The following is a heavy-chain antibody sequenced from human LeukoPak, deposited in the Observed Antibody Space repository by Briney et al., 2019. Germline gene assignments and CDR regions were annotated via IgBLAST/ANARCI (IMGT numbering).Heavy chain of an antibody. CDR1: GGSISSYY. V-gene: IGHV4-59*08. CDR3: ARGAPSLYYYYMDI. CDR2: IYYSGST. Sequence: SETLSLTCTVSGGSISSYYWSWIRQPPGKGLEWIGYIYYSGSTNFNPALKSRVSISLDTSKNQSSLKLTSVTAADTAVYYCARGAPSLYYYYMDIWGKGTSVTVSS. D-gene: IGHD3-16*01. J-gene: IGHJ6*03.